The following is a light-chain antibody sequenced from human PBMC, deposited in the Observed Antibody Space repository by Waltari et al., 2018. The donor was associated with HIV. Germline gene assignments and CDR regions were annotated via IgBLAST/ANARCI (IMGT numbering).Light chain of an antibody. Sequence: DIVMTQSPLSLSVTAGEPASLPSSSSQSVLHGNGYNYLDWYVQQPGQAPLLLIYLGSSRASGVPDRFSGSGSGTDFTLKISRVEAEDVGVYYCMQAPERTFGQGTKVEIK. CDR2: LGS. CDR1: QSVLHGNGYNY. J-gene: IGKJ1*01. V-gene: IGKV2-28*01. CDR3: MQAPERT.